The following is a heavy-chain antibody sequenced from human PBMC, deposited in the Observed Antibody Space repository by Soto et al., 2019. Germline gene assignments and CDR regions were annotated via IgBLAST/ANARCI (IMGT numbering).Heavy chain of an antibody. CDR1: GFTFGNYG. V-gene: IGHV3-30*18. Sequence: PXGSLRLSCTGAGFTFGNYGFHWVRQAPGRGLEWLGIVSYDGDHQFYADSVRGQITISRDNSNKEVFLQMSNLTRGDTAVYFCAKAGATGYCADGVCSHSIDSWGPGTLVTVSS. D-gene: IGHD2-8*01. CDR2: VSYDGDHQ. J-gene: IGHJ4*02. CDR3: AKAGATGYCADGVCSHSIDS.